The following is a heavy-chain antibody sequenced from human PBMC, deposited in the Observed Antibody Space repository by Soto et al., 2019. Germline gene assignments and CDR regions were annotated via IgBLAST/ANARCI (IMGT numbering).Heavy chain of an antibody. CDR2: ISSSSSYI. Sequence: GSLRLSCAASVFTFSSYSMNWVRQAPGKGLEWVSSISSSSSYIYYADSVKGRFTISRDNSRNTVYLDMNYLRGDDTAVYYCAKDAVPGDGWWLLEHWGRGTVVTAPQ. D-gene: IGHD2-21*02. V-gene: IGHV3-21*04. CDR3: AKDAVPGDGWWLLEH. CDR1: VFTFSSYS. J-gene: IGHJ1*01.